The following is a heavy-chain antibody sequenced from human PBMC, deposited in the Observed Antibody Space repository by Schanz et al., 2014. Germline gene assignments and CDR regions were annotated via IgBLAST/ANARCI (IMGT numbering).Heavy chain of an antibody. CDR2: ICSRRTV. Sequence: QVQLVESGGGLVKPGGSLRLSCAASGFTFSDYCMVWIRQAPGKGLEWVSYICSRRTVKYVDSVKGRFTISRDNAKSSXXXQMGSLRVEDTAXXXXXKDPPRGVRTPIKPTLDYWGQGTRVTVS. V-gene: IGHV3-11*01. D-gene: IGHD3-10*01. J-gene: IGHJ4*02. CDR3: XKDPPRGVRTPIKPTLDY. CDR1: GFTFSDYC.